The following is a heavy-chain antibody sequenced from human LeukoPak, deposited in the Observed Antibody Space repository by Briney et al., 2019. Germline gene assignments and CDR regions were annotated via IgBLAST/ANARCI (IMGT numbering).Heavy chain of an antibody. D-gene: IGHD3-22*01. Sequence: GASVKVSCKASGYTFTGYYMHWVRQAPGQGLEWMGRINPNSGGTNYAQKFQGRVTMTRDTSISTAYMELSGLRSDDTAVYYCARFYYDSSNYRAYYFDYWGQGILVTVSS. CDR1: GYTFTGYY. CDR3: ARFYYDSSNYRAYYFDY. V-gene: IGHV1-2*06. CDR2: INPNSGGT. J-gene: IGHJ4*02.